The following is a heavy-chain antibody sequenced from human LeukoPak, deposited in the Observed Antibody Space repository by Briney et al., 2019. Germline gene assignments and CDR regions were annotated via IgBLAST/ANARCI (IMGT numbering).Heavy chain of an antibody. Sequence: SETLCLTCTVSGGSISSGGYYWSWIRQHPGKGLEWIGYIYYSGSTYYNPSLKSRVTISVDTSKNQFSLKLSSVTAADTAVYYCARDIKHEGYCSGGSCYSLWFDPWGQGTLVTVSS. J-gene: IGHJ5*02. CDR1: GGSISSGGYY. CDR2: IYYSGST. V-gene: IGHV4-31*03. CDR3: ARDIKHEGYCSGGSCYSLWFDP. D-gene: IGHD2-15*01.